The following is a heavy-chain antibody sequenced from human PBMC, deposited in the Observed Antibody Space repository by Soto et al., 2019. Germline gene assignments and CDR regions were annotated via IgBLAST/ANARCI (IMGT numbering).Heavy chain of an antibody. D-gene: IGHD5-18*01. Sequence: ASVKVSCKASGYTFTSYYMHWVRQAPGQGLEWMGIINPSGGSTSYAQKFQGRVTMTRDTSTSTVYMRLSSLRSEDTAVYYCARNVDTAPQDYYGMDVWGQGTTVTVSS. CDR3: ARNVDTAPQDYYGMDV. V-gene: IGHV1-46*01. J-gene: IGHJ6*02. CDR2: INPSGGST. CDR1: GYTFTSYY.